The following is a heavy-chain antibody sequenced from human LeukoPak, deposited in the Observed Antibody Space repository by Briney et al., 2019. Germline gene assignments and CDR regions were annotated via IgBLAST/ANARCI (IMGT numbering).Heavy chain of an antibody. Sequence: ASVKVSCEASGYTFTSYGISWVRQAPGQGLEWMGWISAYNGNTNYAQKLQGRVTMTTDTSTSTAYMELRSLRSDDTAVYYCARGSRYSSDYYFDYWGQGTLVTVSS. D-gene: IGHD5-18*01. V-gene: IGHV1-18*01. CDR3: ARGSRYSSDYYFDY. J-gene: IGHJ4*02. CDR2: ISAYNGNT. CDR1: GYTFTSYG.